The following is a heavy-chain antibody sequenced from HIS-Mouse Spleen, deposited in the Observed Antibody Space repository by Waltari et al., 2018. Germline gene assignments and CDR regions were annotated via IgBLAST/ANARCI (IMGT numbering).Heavy chain of an antibody. Sequence: QLQLQESVPGLVKPSETLSLTCTVSGGSISSSSYYWGWIRQPPGKGLEWIGSIYYSGGTYYNPSLKSRVTISVDTSKNQFSLKLSSVTAADTAVYYCAREIPYSSSWYDWYFDLWGRGTLVTVSS. V-gene: IGHV4-39*07. D-gene: IGHD6-13*01. CDR3: AREIPYSSSWYDWYFDL. J-gene: IGHJ2*01. CDR1: GGSISSSSYY. CDR2: IYYSGGT.